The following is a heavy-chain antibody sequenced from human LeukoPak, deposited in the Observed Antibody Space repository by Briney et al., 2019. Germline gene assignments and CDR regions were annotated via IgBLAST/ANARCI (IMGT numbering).Heavy chain of an antibody. CDR3: AKDLRAVTGRGPFDY. J-gene: IGHJ4*02. CDR2: VNGSGDTT. Sequence: GGSLRLSCAASGFIFSNYAMSWVRQAPGKGPEWVSAVNGSGDTTYYADSVKGRFTISRDNSKNTMYLEMNSLRAEDTAVYYCAKDLRAVTGRGPFDYWGQGALVTVSS. D-gene: IGHD6-19*01. CDR1: GFIFSNYA. V-gene: IGHV3-23*01.